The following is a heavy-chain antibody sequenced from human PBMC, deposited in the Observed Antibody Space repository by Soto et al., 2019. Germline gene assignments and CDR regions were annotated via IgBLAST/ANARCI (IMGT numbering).Heavy chain of an antibody. J-gene: IGHJ3*02. D-gene: IGHD4-17*01. CDR3: ASATTVVRQDAFDI. CDR2: IYYSGST. Sequence: SETLSLTCTVSGGSISSGGYYWSWIRQCPGKGLEWIGYIYYSGSTYYNPSLKSRVTISVDTSKNQFSLKLSSVTAADTAVYYCASATTVVRQDAFDIWGQGTMVTVSS. CDR1: GGSISSGGYY. V-gene: IGHV4-31*03.